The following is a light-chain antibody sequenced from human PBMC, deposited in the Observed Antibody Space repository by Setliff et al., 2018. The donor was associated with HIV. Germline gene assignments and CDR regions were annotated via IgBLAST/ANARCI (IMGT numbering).Light chain of an antibody. V-gene: IGLV2-14*01. CDR3: SSYTSSSTDV. J-gene: IGLJ1*01. CDR1: SNDVGAYNT. CDR2: DVS. Sequence: QSALTQPASVSGSPGQSITISCPGTSNDVGAYNTVYWYQQHPGEAPKLMIYDVSTRPSGVSNRFSGSKSGNTASLTISGLQTEDEADYYCSSYTSSSTDVFGTGTKVTVL.